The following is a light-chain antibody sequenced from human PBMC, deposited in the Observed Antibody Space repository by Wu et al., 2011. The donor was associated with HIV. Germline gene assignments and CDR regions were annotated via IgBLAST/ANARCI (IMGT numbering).Light chain of an antibody. CDR2: DAS. V-gene: IGKV3-15*01. Sequence: EIVLTQFPVTLSLSPGERATLSCRASQSVSSYLAWYQQKPGQPPRLLIYDASNRATGIPARFSGSGSGTEFTLTISSMQSEDFAVYYCQQYNNWWTFGQGTKVEIK. CDR3: QQYNNWWT. CDR1: QSVSSY. J-gene: IGKJ1*01.